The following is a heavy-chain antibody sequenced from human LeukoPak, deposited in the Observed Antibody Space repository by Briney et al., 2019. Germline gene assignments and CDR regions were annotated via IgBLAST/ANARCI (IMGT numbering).Heavy chain of an antibody. CDR1: GGSISSSNYY. D-gene: IGHD5-18*01. V-gene: IGHV4-39*01. J-gene: IGHJ4*02. Sequence: SETLSLTCTVSGGSISSSNYYWGWIRQPPGKGLEWIGSIYYSGSTYYNPSLKSRVTISVDTSKNQFSLKLSSVTAADTTVYYCASQTGYSYGSLYYFDYWGQGTLVTVSS. CDR3: ASQTGYSYGSLYYFDY. CDR2: IYYSGST.